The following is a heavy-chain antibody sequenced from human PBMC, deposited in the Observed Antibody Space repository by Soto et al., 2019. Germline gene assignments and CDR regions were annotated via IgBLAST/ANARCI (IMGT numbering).Heavy chain of an antibody. CDR1: GFSFSSYG. J-gene: IGHJ4*02. CDR2: ISYDGSNK. Sequence: QVQLVESGGGVVQPGTSLRLSCAASGFSFSSYGMHWVRQTPGKGLEWVAGISYDGSNKYYVDSMKGRLTISRDNSKNSLDLQVNSVRAEDTAVYYCAKGSYCQDSSGYYVFDSWGQGTLVTVSS. V-gene: IGHV3-30*18. D-gene: IGHD3-22*01. CDR3: AKGSYCQDSSGYYVFDS.